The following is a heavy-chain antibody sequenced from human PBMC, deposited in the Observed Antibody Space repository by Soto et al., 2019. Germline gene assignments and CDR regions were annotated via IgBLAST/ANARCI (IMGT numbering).Heavy chain of an antibody. CDR2: ISSGSDYI. J-gene: IGHJ1*01. V-gene: IGHV3-21*01. CDR1: RFTFTNYN. Sequence: EVQLVESGGGLVKPGESLRLSCAASRFTFTNYNMNWVRQAPGKGLEWVSSISSGSDYIYYADSVEGRFTISRDNAKNLPYLQMNSLRAEDTAVYYCGRGGGYCSRTSCYAYFQHWGQGTLVTVSS. D-gene: IGHD2-2*01. CDR3: GRGGGYCSRTSCYAYFQH.